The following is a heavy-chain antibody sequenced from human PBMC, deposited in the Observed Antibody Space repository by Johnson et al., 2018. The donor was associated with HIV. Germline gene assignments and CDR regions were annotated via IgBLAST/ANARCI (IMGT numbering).Heavy chain of an antibody. CDR3: ARANWPGSAFDI. D-gene: IGHD1-1*01. Sequence: VQLVESGGGLIQPGGSLRLSCAASGFTVSSNYMTWVRQAPGKGLEWVSVIYSGGSTYYADSVKGRFTISRDKSKNTLYLQMNSLRAADTAVYYCARANWPGSAFDIWGQGTLVTVSS. J-gene: IGHJ3*02. V-gene: IGHV3-53*01. CDR1: GFTVSSNY. CDR2: IYSGGST.